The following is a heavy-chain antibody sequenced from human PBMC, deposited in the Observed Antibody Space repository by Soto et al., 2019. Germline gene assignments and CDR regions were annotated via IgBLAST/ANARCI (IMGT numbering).Heavy chain of an antibody. CDR3: ATRPPVY. V-gene: IGHV3-48*02. CDR2: ISSGSSTI. J-gene: IGHJ4*02. Sequence: EVQLVESGGGLVQPGGSLRLSCAASGFTFSSYSMNWVRQAPGKGLEWVSYISSGSSTIYYADSVKGRFTISRDNAKNSLYLQMNNLRDEDTAVYYCATRPPVYWGQGTRVTVSS. CDR1: GFTFSSYS.